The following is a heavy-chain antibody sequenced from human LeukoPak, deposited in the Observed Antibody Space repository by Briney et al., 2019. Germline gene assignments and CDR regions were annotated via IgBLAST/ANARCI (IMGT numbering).Heavy chain of an antibody. D-gene: IGHD2-2*01. CDR1: GFTFSSFA. CDR2: IRGSGGST. V-gene: IGHV3-23*01. J-gene: IGHJ4*02. CDR3: AKDFCSSTSCHGGYFDY. Sequence: GGSLRLSCAASGFTFSSFAMSWVRQAPGKGLGWVSTIRGSGGSTYYADSVKGRFTVSRDLQMNSLRAEDTAVYYCAKDFCSSTSCHGGYFDYWGQGTLVTVSS.